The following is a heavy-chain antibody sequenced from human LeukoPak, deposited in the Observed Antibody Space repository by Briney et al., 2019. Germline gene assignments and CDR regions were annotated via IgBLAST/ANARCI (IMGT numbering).Heavy chain of an antibody. CDR3: AKDRITFGGVIGSFDY. D-gene: IGHD3-16*02. CDR2: ISGSGGST. V-gene: IGHV3-23*01. CDR1: GFTFSSNA. J-gene: IGHJ4*02. Sequence: PGGSLRLSCAASGFTFSSNAMSWVRQAPGKGLEWVSAISGSGGSTYYADSVKGRFTISRDNSKNTLYLQMNSLRAEDTAVYYCAKDRITFGGVIGSFDYWGQGALVTVSS.